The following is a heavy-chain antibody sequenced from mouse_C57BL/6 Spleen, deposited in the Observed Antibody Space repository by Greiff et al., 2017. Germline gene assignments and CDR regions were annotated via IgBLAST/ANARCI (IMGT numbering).Heavy chain of an antibody. D-gene: IGHD1-1*01. CDR1: GFNIKDDY. V-gene: IGHV14-4*01. J-gene: IGHJ3*01. CDR3: TPITTVHSY. Sequence: EVQLQQSGAELVRPGASVKLSCTASGFNIKDDYMHWVKQRPEQGLEWIGWIEPENGDTEYASKFQGKATITADTSSNTAYLQLSSLTSEDTAVYYCTPITTVHSYWGQGTLVTVSA. CDR2: IEPENGDT.